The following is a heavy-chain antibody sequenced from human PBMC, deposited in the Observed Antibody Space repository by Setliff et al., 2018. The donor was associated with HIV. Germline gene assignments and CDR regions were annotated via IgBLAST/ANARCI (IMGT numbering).Heavy chain of an antibody. V-gene: IGHV4-59*08. CDR3: ARVPHRVVGTTTLLYHFDY. CDR2: IFYTGST. Sequence: SATLSLTCTVSDVSISAYYWSWIRQPPGKGLEWIGDIFYTGSTNYNPSLKSRVTISVDTTTNQVSLQVNSVTAVDTAVYYCARVPHRVVGTTTLLYHFDYWGLGTLVTVSS. J-gene: IGHJ4*02. CDR1: DVSISAYY. D-gene: IGHD1-26*01.